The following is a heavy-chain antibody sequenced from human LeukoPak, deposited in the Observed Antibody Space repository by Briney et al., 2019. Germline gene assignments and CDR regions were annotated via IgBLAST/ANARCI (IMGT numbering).Heavy chain of an antibody. CDR3: ARDGGYCSSISCYTGYMDV. J-gene: IGHJ6*03. CDR2: ISAYNGNT. V-gene: IGHV1-18*01. CDR1: GYTFTSYG. D-gene: IGHD2-2*02. Sequence: GASVKVSCKASGYTFTSYGISWVRQAPGQGLEWMGGISAYNGNTNYAQKLQGRVTMTTDTSTSTAYMELRSLRSDDTAVYYCARDGGYCSSISCYTGYMDVWGKGTTVTVSS.